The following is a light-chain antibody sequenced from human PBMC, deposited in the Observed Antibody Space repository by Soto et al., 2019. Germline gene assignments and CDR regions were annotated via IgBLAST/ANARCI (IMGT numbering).Light chain of an antibody. CDR2: GAS. CDR3: QQYTIWPPWT. CDR1: QTVSTN. Sequence: EIVMPQSPATLSVSPGERATLSCRASQTVSTNLAWYQQKPGQGPRLLIYGASTKATGIPARFSGSGSWTELTLTINSLQHADFAIYYCQQYTIWPPWTFGQGTKVEIK. J-gene: IGKJ1*01. V-gene: IGKV3-15*01.